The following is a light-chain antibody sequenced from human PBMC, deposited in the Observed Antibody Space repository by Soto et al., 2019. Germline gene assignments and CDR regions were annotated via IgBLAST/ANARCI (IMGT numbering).Light chain of an antibody. CDR2: EVS. J-gene: IGLJ3*02. Sequence: QSALTQPASVSGSPGQSIPISCTGTSSDVGGYNYVSWYQQHPGKAPKLMIYEVSNRPSGVSNRFSGSKSGNTASLTISGLQAEDEADYYCSSYTSSSTSGVFGGGTQLTVL. CDR3: SSYTSSSTSGV. CDR1: SSDVGGYNY. V-gene: IGLV2-14*01.